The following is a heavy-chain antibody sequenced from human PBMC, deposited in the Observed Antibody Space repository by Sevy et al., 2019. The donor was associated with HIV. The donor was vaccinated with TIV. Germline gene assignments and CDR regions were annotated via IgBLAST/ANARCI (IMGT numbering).Heavy chain of an antibody. V-gene: IGHV4-61*01. D-gene: IGHD2-8*01. CDR1: GGSVSSGSYY. CDR2: IYYSGST. Sequence: SETLSLTCTVSGGSVSSGSYYWSWIRQPPGKGLEWIGYIYYSGSTNYNPSLKSRVTISVDTSKNQFSLKLGSVTAADTAVYYCARDKWGYCTNGVCQKWFDYWGQGTLVTVSS. J-gene: IGHJ4*02. CDR3: ARDKWGYCTNGVCQKWFDY.